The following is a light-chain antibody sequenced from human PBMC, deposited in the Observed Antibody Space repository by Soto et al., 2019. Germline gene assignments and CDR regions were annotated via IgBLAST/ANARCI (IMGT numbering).Light chain of an antibody. CDR2: AAS. CDR3: LQDYNYPFT. CDR1: QGIRND. Sequence: AIQITTYPWSLSSCLVYRVPLPFRASQGIRNDLGWYQQKPGKAPKLLIYAASSLQSGVPSRFSGSGSGTDFTLTISSLQPEDFATYYCLQDYNYPFTFGPGTKVDIK. J-gene: IGKJ3*01. V-gene: IGKV1-6*01.